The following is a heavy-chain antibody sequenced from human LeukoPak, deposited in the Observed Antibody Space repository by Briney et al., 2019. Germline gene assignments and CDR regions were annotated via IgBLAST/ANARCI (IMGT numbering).Heavy chain of an antibody. Sequence: GGSLRLSCAASGFTFSTYSMNWVRQALGKGLEWVSYISSSSSTIYYADSVKGRFTISRDNAKNSLYLQMNSLRAEDTAVYYCARGSTYYDSSGQVPFDYWGQGTLVTVSS. CDR3: ARGSTYYDSSGQVPFDY. CDR2: ISSSSSTI. CDR1: GFTFSTYS. V-gene: IGHV3-48*01. D-gene: IGHD3-22*01. J-gene: IGHJ4*02.